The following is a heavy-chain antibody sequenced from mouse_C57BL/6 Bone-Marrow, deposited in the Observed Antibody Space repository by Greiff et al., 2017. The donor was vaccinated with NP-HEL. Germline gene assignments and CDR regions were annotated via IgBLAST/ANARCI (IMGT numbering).Heavy chain of an antibody. V-gene: IGHV1-55*01. CDR1: GYTFTSYW. D-gene: IGHD2-3*01. CDR3: AREAYDGYYPFAY. Sequence: QVQLQQSGAELVKPGASVKMSCKASGYTFTSYWITWVKQRPGQGLEWIGDIYPGSGSTNYNEKFKSKATLTVDTSSSTAYMQLSSLTSEDSAVYYCAREAYDGYYPFAYWGQGTLVTVSA. J-gene: IGHJ3*01. CDR2: IYPGSGST.